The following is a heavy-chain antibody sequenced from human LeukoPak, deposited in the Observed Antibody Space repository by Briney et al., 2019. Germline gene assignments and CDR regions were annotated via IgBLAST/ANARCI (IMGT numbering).Heavy chain of an antibody. CDR2: ISYDGSNE. D-gene: IGHD3-10*01. CDR1: GFTFSSYA. J-gene: IGHJ4*02. Sequence: GGSLRLSCAASGFTFSSYAMHWVRQAPGKGLEWVAVISYDGSNEYYADSVKGRFTISRDNSKNTLYLQMNSLRAEDTAVYYCARGGPAITMVRGVNVYYFDYWGQGTLVTVSS. V-gene: IGHV3-30-3*01. CDR3: ARGGPAITMVRGVNVYYFDY.